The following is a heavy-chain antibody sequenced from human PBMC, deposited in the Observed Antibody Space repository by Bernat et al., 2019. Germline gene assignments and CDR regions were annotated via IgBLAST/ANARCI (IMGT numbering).Heavy chain of an antibody. J-gene: IGHJ4*02. Sequence: EVQLVESGGGLVQPGGSLRLSCAASGFTFSDHYMDWVRQAPGKGLEWVGRSRNKDKTFTTEYAASVTGRLTISRDESKNSLYLQMNSLTTEDTAVYYCARASSYSGTYETRNYFDSWGQGTLVTVSS. D-gene: IGHD1-26*01. CDR2: SRNKDKTFTT. CDR1: GFTFSDHY. V-gene: IGHV3-72*01. CDR3: ARASSYSGTYETRNYFDS.